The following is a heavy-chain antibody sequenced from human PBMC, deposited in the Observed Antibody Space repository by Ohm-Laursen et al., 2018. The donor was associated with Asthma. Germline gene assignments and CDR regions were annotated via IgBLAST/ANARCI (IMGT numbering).Heavy chain of an antibody. V-gene: IGHV1-24*01. J-gene: IGHJ6*02. CDR2: FDPEDGET. Sequence: ATVKISCKVSGYTLTELSMHWVRQAPGKGLEWMGGFDPEDGETIYAEKFQGRVTITADTSTDTAYMELSSLRSEDTAVYYCATRRRLMGLGALDVWGQGTTVTVSS. CDR1: GYTLTELS. CDR3: ATRRRLMGLGALDV. D-gene: IGHD2-8*01.